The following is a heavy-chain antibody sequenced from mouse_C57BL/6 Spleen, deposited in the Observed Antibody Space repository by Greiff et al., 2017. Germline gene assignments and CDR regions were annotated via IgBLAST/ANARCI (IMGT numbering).Heavy chain of an antibody. J-gene: IGHJ2*01. V-gene: IGHV1-82*01. CDR3: ERGGSNLGY. CDR2: IYPGDGDT. Sequence: LQQSGPELVKPGASVKISCKASGYAFSSSWMNWVKQRPGKGLEWIGRIYPGDGDTNYNGKFKGKATLTADKSYSTAYMQLSSLTAEDSAVYFCERGGSNLGYWGQGTTLTVSS. D-gene: IGHD2-5*01. CDR1: GYAFSSSW.